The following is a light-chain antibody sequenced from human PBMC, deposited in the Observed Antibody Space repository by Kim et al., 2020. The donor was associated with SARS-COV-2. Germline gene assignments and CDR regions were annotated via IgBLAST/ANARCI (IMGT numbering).Light chain of an antibody. CDR2: QAS. J-gene: IGKJ1*01. CDR1: QGIGTW. CDR3: QQYNSPRA. V-gene: IGKV1-5*03. Sequence: DIQMTQFPFILSASVGDRVTMTCRASQGIGTWLAWQQQKPGKVPRLLIYQASTLETGVPSRFSGSGSGTVFTLTISSLQPEDFATYYCQQYNSPRAFGDGTKVDIK.